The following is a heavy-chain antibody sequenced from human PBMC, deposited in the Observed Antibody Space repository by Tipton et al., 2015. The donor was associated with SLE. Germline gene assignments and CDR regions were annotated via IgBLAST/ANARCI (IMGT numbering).Heavy chain of an antibody. D-gene: IGHD2-8*02. CDR3: ARWIDYWSSLDS. J-gene: IGHJ4*02. CDR2: INPHSGGT. CDR1: GYTFIDYY. V-gene: IGHV1-2*02. Sequence: QSGAEVKKPGASVKVSCKASGYTFIDYYMHWVRQAPGQGLEWMGWINPHSGGTNYAQKFQGRVTMTRDTSISTAYMELSSLRSDDTAVYYCARWIDYWSSLDSWGQGTLVTVSS.